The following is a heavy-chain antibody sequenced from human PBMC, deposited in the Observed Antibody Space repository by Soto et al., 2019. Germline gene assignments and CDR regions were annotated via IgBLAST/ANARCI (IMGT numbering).Heavy chain of an antibody. Sequence: PGGSLRLSCAASGFTFSNYWMSWVRQAPGKGLEWVANIKQDGSQKYYVDPVKGRFTISRDNAKNSLYLEMNSLRAEDTAVYSCARILPIEAAGAPHCFDPWGEGTLVTVS. CDR2: IKQDGSQK. D-gene: IGHD6-13*01. V-gene: IGHV3-7*03. CDR3: ARILPIEAAGAPHCFDP. CDR1: GFTFSNYW. J-gene: IGHJ5*02.